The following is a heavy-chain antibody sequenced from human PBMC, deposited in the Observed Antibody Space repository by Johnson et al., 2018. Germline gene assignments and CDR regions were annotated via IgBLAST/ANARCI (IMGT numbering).Heavy chain of an antibody. CDR1: GFTFSNYA. V-gene: IGHV3-23*01. CDR3: AKGVRGYLGLEYFHH. CDR2: ISGSGGST. Sequence: VQLQESGGGLVQPGGSLRLSCAASGFTFSNYAMNWVRQAPGKGLEWVSAISGSGGSTYYADSGKGRFTISKDNSKNTLSLQTTSLRAEETAVYYCAKGVRGYLGLEYFHHWDQGTLVTVSS. D-gene: IGHD3-22*01. J-gene: IGHJ1*01.